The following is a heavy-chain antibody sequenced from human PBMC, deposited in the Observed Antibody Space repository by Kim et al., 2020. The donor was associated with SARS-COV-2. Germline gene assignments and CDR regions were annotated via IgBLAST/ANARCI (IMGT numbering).Heavy chain of an antibody. J-gene: IGHJ6*02. CDR3: AHIDTGGYYGMDV. Sequence: YNPSLKSRLTITKDTSKNQVVLTMTNMDPVDTATYYCAHIDTGGYYGMDVWGQGTTVTVSS. D-gene: IGHD2-8*02. V-gene: IGHV2-5*01.